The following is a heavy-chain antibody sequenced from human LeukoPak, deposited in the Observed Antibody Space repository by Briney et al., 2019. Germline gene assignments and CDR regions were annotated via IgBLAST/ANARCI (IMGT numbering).Heavy chain of an antibody. D-gene: IGHD3-10*01. J-gene: IGHJ4*02. CDR3: AKDRSAVTRDF. CDR2: ISGSGGST. Sequence: GGSLRLSCAASGFTFSSYVMSWVRQAPGKGLEWVSSISGSGGSTYYTDSVKGRFTISRDNSKNTLYLQMNSLRAEDTAVYYCAKDRSAVTRDFWGRGTLVTVSS. CDR1: GFTFSSYV. V-gene: IGHV3-23*01.